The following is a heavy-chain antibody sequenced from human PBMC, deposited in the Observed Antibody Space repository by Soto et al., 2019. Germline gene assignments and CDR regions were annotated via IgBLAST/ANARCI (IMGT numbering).Heavy chain of an antibody. V-gene: IGHV4-39*01. Sequence: PSETLSLTCAVSGGSISSTSYYWGWIRQPPGKGLEWIGSIYYSGSTYYNPSLKSRVSVSVDTSKNQFSLRLSSVTAADTAVYYCARQFDYTGGAFDIWGQGTMVTVSS. J-gene: IGHJ3*02. D-gene: IGHD4-4*01. CDR1: GGSISSTSYY. CDR2: IYYSGST. CDR3: ARQFDYTGGAFDI.